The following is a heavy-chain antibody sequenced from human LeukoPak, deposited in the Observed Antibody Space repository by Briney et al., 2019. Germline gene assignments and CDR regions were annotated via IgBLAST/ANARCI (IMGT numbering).Heavy chain of an antibody. J-gene: IGHJ6*02. CDR2: VTPNSGNT. D-gene: IGHD1-20*01. CDR3: ARDDFITGNYYYGMDV. CDR1: GYTFTNYD. V-gene: IGHV1-8*01. Sequence: GASVKVSCKASGYTFTNYDINWLRQGTGQGLEWMAWVTPNSGNTGHEQKFQGRVTITRDTSASTAYMELSSLRSEDTAVYYCARDDFITGNYYYGMDVWGQGTTVTVSS.